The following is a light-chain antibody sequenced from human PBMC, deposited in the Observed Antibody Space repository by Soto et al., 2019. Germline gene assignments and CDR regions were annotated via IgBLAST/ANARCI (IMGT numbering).Light chain of an antibody. CDR2: EVS. Sequence: SVLTQPPSASGSPGQSVTISCTGTSSDVGGYNYVSWYQQHPGKAPKLMIYEVSERPSGVPDRFSGSKSSNTASLTVSGLQAEVEADYYCSSDARCNNILFG. CDR1: SSDVGGYNY. CDR3: SSDARCNNIL. V-gene: IGLV2-8*01. J-gene: IGLJ1*01.